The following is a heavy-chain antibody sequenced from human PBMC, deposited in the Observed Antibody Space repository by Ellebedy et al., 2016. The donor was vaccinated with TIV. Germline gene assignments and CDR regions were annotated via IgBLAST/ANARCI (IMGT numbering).Heavy chain of an antibody. D-gene: IGHD3-22*01. CDR3: ARGRGDSSLVMDY. CDR1: GYTFTGYY. J-gene: IGHJ4*02. Sequence: ASVKVSXKASGYTFTGYYMHWVRQAPGQGLEWMGWINPNSGGTNYAQKFQGRVTMTRDTSISTAYMELSRLRSDDTAVYYCARGRGDSSLVMDYWGQGTLVTVSS. CDR2: INPNSGGT. V-gene: IGHV1-2*02.